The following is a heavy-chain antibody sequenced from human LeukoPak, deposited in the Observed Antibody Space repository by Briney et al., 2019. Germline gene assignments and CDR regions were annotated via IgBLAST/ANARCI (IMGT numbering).Heavy chain of an antibody. V-gene: IGHV3-21*01. CDR2: ISSSSSYI. J-gene: IGHJ4*02. CDR1: GFTFSSYS. D-gene: IGHD3-22*01. CDR3: ARSPPDSSGYHGY. Sequence: PGGSLRLSCAASGFTFSSYSMNWVRQAPGKGLEWVSSISSSSSYIYYADSVKGRFTISRDNAKNSLYLQMNSLRAEDTAVYYCARSPPDSSGYHGYWGQGTLVTVSS.